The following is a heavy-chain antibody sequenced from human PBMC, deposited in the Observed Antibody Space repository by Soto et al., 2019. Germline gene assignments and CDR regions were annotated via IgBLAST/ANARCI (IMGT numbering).Heavy chain of an antibody. CDR2: SYRSGTT. Sequence: PSETLSLTCVVSNFSISSGYYWGWIRQSPGKGLEWIASSYRSGTTSYNPSLKSRVTISVDPSKNQFSLMLTAVTAADTAVYYCARTPSGSYYSVFNYWGRGSLVTVSS. J-gene: IGHJ4*02. V-gene: IGHV4-38-2*01. CDR1: NFSISSGYY. D-gene: IGHD1-26*01. CDR3: ARTPSGSYYSVFNY.